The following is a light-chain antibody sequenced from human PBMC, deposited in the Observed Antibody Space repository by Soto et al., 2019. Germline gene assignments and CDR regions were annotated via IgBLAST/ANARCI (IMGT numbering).Light chain of an antibody. V-gene: IGKV1-33*01. CDR1: QAISNY. Sequence: DIQMTQSPSSLSASVGDRVTITCQASQAISNYLNWYQQKSGKAPKLLIYDASNLETGVPSRFSGSGSGTDFTFTISSLQPEDIATYYCQQYENLPLTFGGGTKVEIK. CDR2: DAS. J-gene: IGKJ4*01. CDR3: QQYENLPLT.